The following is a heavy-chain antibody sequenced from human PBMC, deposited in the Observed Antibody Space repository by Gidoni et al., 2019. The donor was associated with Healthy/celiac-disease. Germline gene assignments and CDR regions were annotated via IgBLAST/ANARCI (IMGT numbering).Heavy chain of an antibody. CDR1: GGSISSSSYY. D-gene: IGHD6-13*01. CDR3: ARHGGIAAHYFDY. CDR2: IYYSGST. Sequence: QLQLQESGPGLVKPSETLSLTCTVSGGSISSSSYYWGWIRQPPGKGLEWIGSIYYSGSTYYNPSLKSRVTISVDTSKNQFSLKLSSVTAADTAVYYCARHGGIAAHYFDYWGQGTLVTVSS. J-gene: IGHJ4*02. V-gene: IGHV4-39*01.